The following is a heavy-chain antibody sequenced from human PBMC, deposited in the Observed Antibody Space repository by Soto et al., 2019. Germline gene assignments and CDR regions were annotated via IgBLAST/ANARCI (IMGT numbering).Heavy chain of an antibody. CDR2: IWYDGSNK. J-gene: IGHJ5*02. CDR1: GFTFASYG. Sequence: PGGSLRLSCALSGFTFASYGMHWVRQAPGKGLEWVAIIWYDGSNKYYGDSVKGRFTISRDNSKNTLHLQMNSLRADDTAVYYCARSSHKESWFDPWGQGTLVTVSS. CDR3: ARSSHKESWFDP. D-gene: IGHD6-13*01. V-gene: IGHV3-33*01.